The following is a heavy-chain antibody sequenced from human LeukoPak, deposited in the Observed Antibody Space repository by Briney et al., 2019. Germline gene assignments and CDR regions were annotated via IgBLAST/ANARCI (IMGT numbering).Heavy chain of an antibody. J-gene: IGHJ4*02. CDR1: GFTFSDYY. D-gene: IGHD3-16*02. CDR3: ACDYVWGSYRYTAFAD. CDR2: ISSSSSTI. V-gene: IGHV3-11*04. Sequence: GGSLRLSCAASGFTFSDYYMSWIRQAPGKGLEWVSYISSSSSTIYYADSVKGRFTISRDNAKNSLYLQMNSLRAEDTAVYYCACDYVWGSYRYTAFADWGQGTLVTVSS.